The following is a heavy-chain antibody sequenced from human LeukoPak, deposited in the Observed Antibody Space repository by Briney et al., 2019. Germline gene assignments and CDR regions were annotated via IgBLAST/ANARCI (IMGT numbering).Heavy chain of an antibody. J-gene: IGHJ4*02. CDR1: GFTFSSYW. CDR2: IKQDGSEK. CDR3: AREPTYSSSWYTSCDY. Sequence: GGSLRLSCAASGFTFSSYWMSWVRQAPGKGLEWVANIKQDGSEKYYVDSVKGRFTIPRDNAKNSLYLQMNSLRAEDTAVYYCAREPTYSSSWYTSCDYWGQGTLVTVSS. D-gene: IGHD6-13*01. V-gene: IGHV3-7*01.